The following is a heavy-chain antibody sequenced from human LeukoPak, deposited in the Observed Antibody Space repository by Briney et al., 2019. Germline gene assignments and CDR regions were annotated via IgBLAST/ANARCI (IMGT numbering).Heavy chain of an antibody. CDR2: IIPIFGTA. J-gene: IGHJ6*03. Sequence: GASVKVSCKASGGTFSSYAISWVRQAPGQGLEWMGGIIPIFGTANYAQKLQGRVTITADESTSTAYMELSSLRSEDTAVYYCARCSTGSWPYYYYYMDVWGKGTTVTIPS. V-gene: IGHV1-69*13. D-gene: IGHD6-13*01. CDR3: ARCSTGSWPYYYYYMDV. CDR1: GGTFSSYA.